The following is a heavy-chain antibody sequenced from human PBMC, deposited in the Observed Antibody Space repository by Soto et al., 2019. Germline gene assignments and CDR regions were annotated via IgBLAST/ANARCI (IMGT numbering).Heavy chain of an antibody. CDR1: GFTFTRYS. Sequence: GGSLRLSCAASGFTFTRYSMNWVRQAPGKGLEWVSSISSTTNYIYYADSMKGRFTASRDNAKNSVYLEMNSLSAEDTAAYYCARESEDLTSNFDYWGQGTLVTVSS. CDR3: ARESEDLTSNFDY. V-gene: IGHV3-21*01. CDR2: ISSTTNYI. J-gene: IGHJ4*02.